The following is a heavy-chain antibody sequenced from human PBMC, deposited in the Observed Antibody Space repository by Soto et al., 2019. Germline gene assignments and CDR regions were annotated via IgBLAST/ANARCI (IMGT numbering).Heavy chain of an antibody. Sequence: QVQLVQSGGEVKEPGASVKVSCKASGYTFTSYGISWGRQAPGQGLEWMGWIRAYNGNTNYAQKLQGRVTMNIDTSTSKAYMELRSLRSDDTAVYSCARSSGSAYWFDPWGQGTLVTVSS. D-gene: IGHD6-6*01. V-gene: IGHV1-18*01. CDR2: IRAYNGNT. J-gene: IGHJ5*02. CDR1: GYTFTSYG. CDR3: ARSSGSAYWFDP.